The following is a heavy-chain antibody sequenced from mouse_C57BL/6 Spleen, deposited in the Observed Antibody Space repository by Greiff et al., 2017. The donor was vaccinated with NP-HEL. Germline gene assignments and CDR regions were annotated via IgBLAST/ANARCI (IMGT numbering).Heavy chain of an antibody. CDR3: ARQTLITHYFDY. Sequence: VKLVESGPGLVAPSQSLSITCTVSGFSLTSYGVHWVRQPPGKRLEWLVVIWSDGSTTYNSALKSRLSISKDNSKSQVFLKMNSLQTDDTAMYDCARQTLITHYFDYWGQGTTLTVSS. D-gene: IGHD2-4*01. CDR2: IWSDGST. J-gene: IGHJ2*01. CDR1: GFSLTSYG. V-gene: IGHV2-6-1*01.